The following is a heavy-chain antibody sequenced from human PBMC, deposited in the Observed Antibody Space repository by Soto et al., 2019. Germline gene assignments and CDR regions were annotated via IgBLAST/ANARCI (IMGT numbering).Heavy chain of an antibody. D-gene: IGHD4-4*01. Sequence: LVESGGGVVQPGRSLTLSCAGSGFSFESYSMHWVRQAPGKGLEWVATVSFDSKNKYYIDSVEGRFTLSRDNAKNMPYLLMNSLRHEYTAVYYCAKESVETTYSFYGMDVWGPGTTVTVSS. CDR3: AKESVETTYSFYGMDV. CDR2: VSFDSKNK. J-gene: IGHJ6*02. V-gene: IGHV3-30*18. CDR1: GFSFESYS.